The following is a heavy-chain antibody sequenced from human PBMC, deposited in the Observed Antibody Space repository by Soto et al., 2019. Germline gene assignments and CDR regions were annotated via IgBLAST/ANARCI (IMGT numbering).Heavy chain of an antibody. V-gene: IGHV4-59*08. CDR3: ARLELREGFDAFDI. CDR1: GGSISSYY. CDR2: IYYSGST. J-gene: IGHJ3*02. D-gene: IGHD1-7*01. Sequence: PSETLSLTCTVSGGSISSYYWSWIRQPPGKGLEWIGYIYYSGSTNYNPSLKSRVTISVDTSKNQFSLKLSSVTAADTAVYYCARLELREGFDAFDIWGQGTMVTVS.